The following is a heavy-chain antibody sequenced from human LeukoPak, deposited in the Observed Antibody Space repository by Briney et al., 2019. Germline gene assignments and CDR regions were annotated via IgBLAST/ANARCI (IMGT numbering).Heavy chain of an antibody. D-gene: IGHD2-2*01. V-gene: IGHV3-66*01. CDR1: GFTVSSNY. CDR3: AKDAAAASDAFDI. J-gene: IGHJ3*02. CDR2: IYSGGST. Sequence: GGSLRLSCAASGFTVSSNYMSWVRQAPGKGLEWVSVIYSGGSTYYADSVKGRFTTSRDNSKNTLYLQMNSLRAEDTAVYYCAKDAAAASDAFDIWGQGTMVTVSS.